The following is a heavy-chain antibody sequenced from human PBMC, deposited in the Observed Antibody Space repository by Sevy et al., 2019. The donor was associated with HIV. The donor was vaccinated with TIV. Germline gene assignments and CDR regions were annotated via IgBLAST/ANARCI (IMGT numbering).Heavy chain of an antibody. CDR3: ARALSGVATKEVWFDP. D-gene: IGHD5-12*01. J-gene: IGHJ5*02. V-gene: IGHV1-18*01. CDR2: IGVYNGNK. Sequence: ASVKVSCKASGYTFNSYGITWVRQAPGQGLEWMGWIGVYNGNKKSAQKFQDRVTMTTDKSTSTAYMELTSLTKDDTAVYFCARALSGVATKEVWFDPWGQGTLVTVSS. CDR1: GYTFNSYG.